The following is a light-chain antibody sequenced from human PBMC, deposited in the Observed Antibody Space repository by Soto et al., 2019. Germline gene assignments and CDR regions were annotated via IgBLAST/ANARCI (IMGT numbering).Light chain of an antibody. CDR3: QQYNSYWT. J-gene: IGKJ1*01. CDR2: KAS. Sequence: DNQMTQSPSTLSASVGDRVTITCRASQSISSWLAWYQQQPGKAPKLLIYKASSLESGVPSRFSGSGSGTEFTLTISSLQPDDFATYYCQQYNSYWTSGQGTKAEIK. CDR1: QSISSW. V-gene: IGKV1-5*03.